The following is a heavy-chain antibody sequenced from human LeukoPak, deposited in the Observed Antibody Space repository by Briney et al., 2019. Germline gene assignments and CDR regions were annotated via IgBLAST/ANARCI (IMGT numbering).Heavy chain of an antibody. V-gene: IGHV3-23*01. CDR3: ARPDCSSTSCYRPVY. CDR1: GFTFSSYA. D-gene: IGHD2-2*02. J-gene: IGHJ4*02. CDR2: ISATGGST. Sequence: PGGSLRLSCAPSGFTFSSYAMSWVRQAPGKGLEWVSAISATGGSTYYADSVKGRFTISRDNSKSTLYLQMNSLRAEDTAVYYCARPDCSSTSCYRPVYWGQGTLVTVSS.